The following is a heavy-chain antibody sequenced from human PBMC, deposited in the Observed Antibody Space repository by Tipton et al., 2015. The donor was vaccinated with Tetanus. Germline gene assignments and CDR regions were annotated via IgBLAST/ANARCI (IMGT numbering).Heavy chain of an antibody. V-gene: IGHV4-59*01. Sequence: TLSLTCTVSGGSISSYYWSWIRQPPGKGLEWIGYIYYSGSTNYNPSLKSRVTISVDTSKNQFSLKLSSVTAADTAVYYWARDRGDFWSGEGGFDPWGQGTLVTVSS. D-gene: IGHD3-3*01. CDR1: GGSISSYY. J-gene: IGHJ5*02. CDR2: IYYSGST. CDR3: ARDRGDFWSGEGGFDP.